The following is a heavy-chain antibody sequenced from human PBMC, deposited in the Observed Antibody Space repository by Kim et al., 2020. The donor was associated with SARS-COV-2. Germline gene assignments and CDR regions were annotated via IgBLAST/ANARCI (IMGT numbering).Heavy chain of an antibody. CDR1: GDSVASYT. J-gene: IGHJ5*02. Sequence: SVKVSCKTSGDSVASYTVPWVRQAPGQGLEWLARIIPIRCTTDYSQKLQGRITISADRSTTTAYMEMDSLTSEDTAVYYCGRRRITVGVVDAWGQGTLVTVSS. D-gene: IGHD6-19*01. CDR2: IIPIRCTT. V-gene: IGHV1-69*08. CDR3: GRRRITVGVVDA.